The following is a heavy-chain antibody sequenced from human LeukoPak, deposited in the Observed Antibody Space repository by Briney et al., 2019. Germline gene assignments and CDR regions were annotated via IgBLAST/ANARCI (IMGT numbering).Heavy chain of an antibody. J-gene: IGHJ4*02. V-gene: IGHV3-74*01. CDR1: GFTFSSYW. Sequence: GGSLRLSCAASGFTFSSYWMHWVRHAPGKGLVWVSRINSDGSSTNYADSVKGRFTISRDNAKNTLYLQMNSLKTEDTAVYYCTTPIAAAGTHYWGQGTLVTVSS. D-gene: IGHD6-13*01. CDR2: INSDGSST. CDR3: TTPIAAAGTHY.